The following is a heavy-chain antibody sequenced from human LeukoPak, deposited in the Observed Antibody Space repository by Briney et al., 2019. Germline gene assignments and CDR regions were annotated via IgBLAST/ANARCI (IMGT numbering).Heavy chain of an antibody. V-gene: IGHV3-48*04. CDR3: AKDMTRRYGVDYPIGAFDI. D-gene: IGHD3-9*01. CDR1: GFTFSSYS. Sequence: LSGGSLRLSCAASGFTFSSYSMNWVRQAPGKGLEWVSYISSSSSTIYYADSVKGRFTISRDNAKNSLYLQMNSLRAEDTALYYCAKDMTRRYGVDYPIGAFDIWGQGTMVTVSS. J-gene: IGHJ3*02. CDR2: ISSSSSTI.